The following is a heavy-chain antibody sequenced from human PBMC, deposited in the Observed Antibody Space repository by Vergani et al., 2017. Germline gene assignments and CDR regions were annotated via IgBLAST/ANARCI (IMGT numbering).Heavy chain of an antibody. J-gene: IGHJ4*02. Sequence: QVQLVESGGGVVQPGRSLRLSCAASGFTFSTYAMHWVRQAPGKGLEWVAVTSYDGSKKYYGDSVKGLFTISRDNSKNTLYLQMNSLRAEDTAVYYCARDLWATATYWGQGTLVTVSS. D-gene: IGHD5-12*01. CDR1: GFTFSTYA. CDR2: TSYDGSKK. V-gene: IGHV3-30-3*01. CDR3: ARDLWATATY.